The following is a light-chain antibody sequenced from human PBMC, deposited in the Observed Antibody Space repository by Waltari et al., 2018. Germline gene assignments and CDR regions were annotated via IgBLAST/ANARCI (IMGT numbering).Light chain of an antibody. CDR1: SGHSNYA. V-gene: IGLV4-69*01. Sequence: QLLLTQSPSASASLGASVKLTCTVSSGHSNYAIAWPQQHPPKGPRYLMKVNSDGSHIKGDGIPDRFSGSSSGAGRYLTISSLQSEDEADYYCQTGGFGIWVFGGGTKLTVL. CDR3: QTGGFGIWV. J-gene: IGLJ3*02. CDR2: VNSDGSH.